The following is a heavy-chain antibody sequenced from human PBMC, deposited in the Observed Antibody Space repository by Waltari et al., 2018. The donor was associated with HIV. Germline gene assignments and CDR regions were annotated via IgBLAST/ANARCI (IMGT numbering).Heavy chain of an antibody. CDR3: VTSAPFNY. V-gene: IGHV3-74*01. Sequence: EVQLVESGGGLVLPGESLRLSCVASGFTLSGDWMHWVRQVPGKRLVWVLRINSDGNNKIYAESVKGRFNISRDDAKNTLYLQMNNLRAEDTAIYYCVTSAPFNYWGQGTLVTVPS. CDR1: GFTLSGDW. J-gene: IGHJ4*02. CDR2: INSDGNNK. D-gene: IGHD2-2*01.